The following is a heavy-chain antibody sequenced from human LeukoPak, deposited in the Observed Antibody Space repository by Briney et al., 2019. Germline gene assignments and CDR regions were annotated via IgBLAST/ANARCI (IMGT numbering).Heavy chain of an antibody. CDR1: GYTFTGYY. J-gene: IGHJ4*02. CDR2: INPNSGGT. CDR3: ARVPSRSLVRGVYYFDY. V-gene: IGHV1-2*02. Sequence: ASVKVSCKASGYTFTGYYMHWVRQAPGQGLEWMGWINPNSGGTNYAQKFQGRVTMTRDTSISTAYMELSRLRPDDTAVYYCARVPSRSLVRGVYYFDYWGQGTLVTVSS. D-gene: IGHD3-10*01.